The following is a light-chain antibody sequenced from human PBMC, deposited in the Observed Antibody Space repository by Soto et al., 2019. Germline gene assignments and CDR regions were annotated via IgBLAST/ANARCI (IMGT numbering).Light chain of an antibody. CDR2: DAS. CDR1: PSVSSNY. V-gene: IGKV3-20*01. Sequence: EIVLTQSPGTLSLSPGERATLSCRASPSVSSNYLAWYQQKPGQAPRLLIYDASSRAAGIPDRFSGSGSGTDFTLTISRLEPEDFAVYYCQQYGSSPRYTFGQGTKLEIK. J-gene: IGKJ2*01. CDR3: QQYGSSPRYT.